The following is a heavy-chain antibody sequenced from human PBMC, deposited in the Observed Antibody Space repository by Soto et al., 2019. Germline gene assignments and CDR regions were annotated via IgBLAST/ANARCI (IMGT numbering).Heavy chain of an antibody. CDR2: IYPDDSRT. V-gene: IGHV5-51*03. Sequence: VQLVQSGAEVKKPGESLKISCKGSEFSFTTYWIAWVRQMPGEGLKWMGFIYPDDSRTTYSPSFQGQVTISADKSINTAYLQWSSLKASDTAMYYCTRDLDYGGNSEDFDIWGQGTRVTVSS. J-gene: IGHJ3*02. CDR3: TRDLDYGGNSEDFDI. D-gene: IGHD2-21*02. CDR1: EFSFTTYW.